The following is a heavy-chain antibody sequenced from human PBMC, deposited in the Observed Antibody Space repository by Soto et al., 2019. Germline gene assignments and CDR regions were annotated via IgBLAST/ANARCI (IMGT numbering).Heavy chain of an antibody. Sequence: QVTLKESGPVLVKPTETLTLTCTVSGFSLSNARMGVSWIRQPPGKALEWLAHIFSNDEKSYSTSLKSRLTTTKDTSKSRVVLTKTTMDPVDTATYYCAGIRINGSDGMAVWGQGTTVTVSS. V-gene: IGHV2-26*01. J-gene: IGHJ6*02. D-gene: IGHD1-26*01. CDR1: GFSLSNARMG. CDR2: IFSNDEK. CDR3: AGIRINGSDGMAV.